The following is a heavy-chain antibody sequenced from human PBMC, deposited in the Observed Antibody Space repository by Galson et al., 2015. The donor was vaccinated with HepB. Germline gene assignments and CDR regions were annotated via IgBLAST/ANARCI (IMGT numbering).Heavy chain of an antibody. CDR1: GFTFSNSG. CDR2: ISYDGTNK. V-gene: IGHV3-30*18. J-gene: IGHJ4*02. D-gene: IGHD3-10*01. CDR3: AKDRTYYYGSGSYYKAGYLDY. Sequence: SLRLSCAASGFTFSNSGIHWVRQAPGKGLEWVALISYDGTNKYYTDSVKGRFTISRDNSKNTLYLQMNSLRAEDTAMYYCAKDRTYYYGSGSYYKAGYLDYWGQGTLVTVSS.